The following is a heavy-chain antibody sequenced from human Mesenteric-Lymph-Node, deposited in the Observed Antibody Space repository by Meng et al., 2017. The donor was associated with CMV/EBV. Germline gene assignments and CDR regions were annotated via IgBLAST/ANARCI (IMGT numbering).Heavy chain of an antibody. Sequence: VYGGSFSGYYGSWIRQPPGKGLEWIGKIDHSGSTSYNPSLKSRVTISVDTSKNQFSLKLSSVTAADTALYYCARRGIVRGHSGFFDLWGRGTLVTVSS. J-gene: IGHJ2*01. D-gene: IGHD3-10*01. CDR3: ARRGIVRGHSGFFDL. CDR1: GGSFSGYY. V-gene: IGHV4-34*01. CDR2: IDHSGST.